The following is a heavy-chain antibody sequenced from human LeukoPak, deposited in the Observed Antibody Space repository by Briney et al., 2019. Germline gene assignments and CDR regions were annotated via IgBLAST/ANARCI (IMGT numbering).Heavy chain of an antibody. CDR2: ITTSGPI. V-gene: IGHV3-48*02. D-gene: IGHD3-16*01. CDR3: ARDFGGGDDY. CDR1: GFTFSSYG. Sequence: PGGSLRLSCAASGFTFSSYGMSWVRQAPGKGLEWVSYITTSGPIYYADSVKGRFTISRDNDKSSLYLQMNSLRDEDTAVYYCARDFGGGDDYWGQGTLVTVSS. J-gene: IGHJ4*02.